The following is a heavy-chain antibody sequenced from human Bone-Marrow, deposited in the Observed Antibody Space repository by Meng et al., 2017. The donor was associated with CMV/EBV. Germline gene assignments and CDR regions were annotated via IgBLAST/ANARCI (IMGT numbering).Heavy chain of an antibody. V-gene: IGHV3-73*01. CDR1: GFTFSGSA. Sequence: GESLKISCAASGFTFSGSAMHWVRQASGKGLEWVGRIRSKANSYATAYGTSVKGRFTISRDDSKNTAYLQMNSLKTEDTAVYYCSPHVDTAVVTFDYWGQGTLVTVSS. CDR3: SPHVDTAVVTFDY. CDR2: IRSKANSYAT. D-gene: IGHD5-18*01. J-gene: IGHJ4*02.